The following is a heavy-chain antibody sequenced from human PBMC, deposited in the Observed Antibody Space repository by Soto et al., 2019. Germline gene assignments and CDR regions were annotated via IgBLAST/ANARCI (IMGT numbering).Heavy chain of an antibody. V-gene: IGHV3-23*01. CDR1: GFTFSSYA. D-gene: IGHD6-19*01. CDR2: ISGSGGST. Sequence: GGSLRLSCAASGFTFSSYAMSWVRQAPGKGLEWVSAISGSGGSTYYADSVKGRFTISRDNSKNTLYLQMNSLRAEDTAVYYCAISEGYSSGWYDYWGQGTLVTVSS. J-gene: IGHJ4*02. CDR3: AISEGYSSGWYDY.